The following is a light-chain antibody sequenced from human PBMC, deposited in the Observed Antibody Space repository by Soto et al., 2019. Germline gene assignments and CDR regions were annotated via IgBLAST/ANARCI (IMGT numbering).Light chain of an antibody. CDR3: QQYNNWPPWT. Sequence: EIVMTQSQATLSVSPGERATRACRASQSVNSNLAWYQQKPGQAPRLLIYGASTRATGIPARFSGSGSGTEFTLTISSLQSEDFAVYYCQQYNNWPPWTFGQGTKVEIK. V-gene: IGKV3-15*01. CDR1: QSVNSN. J-gene: IGKJ1*01. CDR2: GAS.